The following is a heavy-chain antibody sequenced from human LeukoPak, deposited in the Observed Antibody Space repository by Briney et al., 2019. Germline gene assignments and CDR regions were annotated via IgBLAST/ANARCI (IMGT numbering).Heavy chain of an antibody. CDR2: INSDGIDT. J-gene: IGHJ6*03. CDR1: GFTFSRYW. D-gene: IGHD3/OR15-3a*01. V-gene: IGHV3-74*01. CDR3: ARSHDLNEFWSTYNDYYYMDV. Sequence: GGSLRLSCAASGFTFSRYWMHWVRQTPGKGLVWVSRINSDGIDTNFADSVKGRFTISRDNAKNTLYLQMNSLRADDTGVYYCARSHDLNEFWSTYNDYYYMDVWGKGNTVTVSS.